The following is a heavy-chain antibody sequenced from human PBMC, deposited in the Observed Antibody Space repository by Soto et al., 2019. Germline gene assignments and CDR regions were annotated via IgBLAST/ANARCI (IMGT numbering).Heavy chain of an antibody. CDR3: ARHSSRWLQPAVAFDI. CDR1: GGSISSSSYY. CDR2: IYYSGST. Sequence: SETLSLTCTVSGGSISSSSYYWGWIRQPPGKGLEWIGSIYYSGSTYYNPSLRSRVTISVDTSKNQFSLKLSSVTAADTAVYYCARHSSRWLQPAVAFDIWGQGTMVTVSS. V-gene: IGHV4-39*01. D-gene: IGHD5-12*01. J-gene: IGHJ3*02.